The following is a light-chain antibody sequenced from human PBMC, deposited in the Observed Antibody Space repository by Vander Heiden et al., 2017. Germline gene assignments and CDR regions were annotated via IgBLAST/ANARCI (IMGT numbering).Light chain of an antibody. CDR2: LYSDGSQ. Sequence: QLELTQSPSPSASLGDSVTLTCTLSSGHTTYVIACHQHQPDKAPRYLMTLYSDGSQTKGDGIPDRFSGSSSGADRYLAISNLQSEDEADYYCQTWGIGIQVFGGGTKLTVL. CDR1: SGHTTYV. CDR3: QTWGIGIQV. V-gene: IGLV4-69*01. J-gene: IGLJ2*01.